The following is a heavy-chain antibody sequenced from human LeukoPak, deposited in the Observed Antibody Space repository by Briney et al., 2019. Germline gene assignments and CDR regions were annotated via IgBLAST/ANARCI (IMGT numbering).Heavy chain of an antibody. CDR3: ARVPRGAGALDY. J-gene: IGHJ4*02. Sequence: SETLSLTCTLSGDSTNTYFWSWIRQSPGKGLEWIGYIYYTGTTNYNPSLKSRATVSVDKSKNQFSLKLNSVTAADTAVYYCARVPRGAGALDYWGQGTLVTVSS. CDR1: GDSTNTYF. V-gene: IGHV4-59*12. CDR2: IYYTGTT. D-gene: IGHD3-10*01.